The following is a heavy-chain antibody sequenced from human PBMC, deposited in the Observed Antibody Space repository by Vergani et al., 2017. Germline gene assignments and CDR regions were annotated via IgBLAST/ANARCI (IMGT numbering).Heavy chain of an antibody. Sequence: QVQLVQSGAEVKKPGASVKVSCKASGYTFTSHDIYWVRQAPGQGLEWMGKIIPMLGIANYAQKFQGRVTITAHKSTGTAYMELSSLRSEATAVYYCARERPRLMVAAIPKAFDIWGQGTMVTVSS. V-gene: IGHV1-69*09. CDR1: GYTFTSHD. J-gene: IGHJ3*02. CDR2: IIPMLGIA. D-gene: IGHD2-15*01. CDR3: ARERPRLMVAAIPKAFDI.